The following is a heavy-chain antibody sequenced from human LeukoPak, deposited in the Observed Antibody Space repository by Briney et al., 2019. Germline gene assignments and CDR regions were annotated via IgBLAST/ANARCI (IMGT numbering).Heavy chain of an antibody. CDR3: ARGILWFDP. CDR2: IYYSGSS. CDR1: GGSISSRSYY. J-gene: IGHJ5*02. Sequence: PSETLSLTCTVSGGSISSRSYYWGWIRQPPGKGLEWIGSIYYSGSSYNNPSLKSRVTISVDTSKNQFSLKLRSVTAADTAVYYCARGILWFDPWGQGTLVTVSS. V-gene: IGHV4-39*07.